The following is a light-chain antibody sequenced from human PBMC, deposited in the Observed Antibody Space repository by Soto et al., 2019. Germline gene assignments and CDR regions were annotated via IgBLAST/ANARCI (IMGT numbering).Light chain of an antibody. Sequence: DIVMTQSPDSLAVSLGERATINCKSSQSVLYSSNNKNYLAWYQQKPGQPPKLLIYWASTRESGVPDRFSGSGSGTEFTLTISSLQAEDVAVYYCQQYYSTLLYTFGQGTKLEIK. V-gene: IGKV4-1*01. CDR3: QQYYSTLLYT. CDR2: WAS. CDR1: QSVLYSSNNKNY. J-gene: IGKJ2*01.